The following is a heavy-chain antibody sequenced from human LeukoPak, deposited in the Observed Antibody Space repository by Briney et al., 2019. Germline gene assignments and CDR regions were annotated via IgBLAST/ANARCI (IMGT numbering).Heavy chain of an antibody. Sequence: GASVRVSCKASGYTFTSYGISWVRQAPGQGLEWMGWISAYNGNTNYAQKLQGRVTMTTDTSTSTAYMELRSLRSDDTAVYYCARDKVSGGSGWYSSDAFDIWGQGKMVTVSS. CDR1: GYTFTSYG. J-gene: IGHJ3*02. CDR3: ARDKVSGGSGWYSSDAFDI. V-gene: IGHV1-18*01. CDR2: ISAYNGNT. D-gene: IGHD6-19*01.